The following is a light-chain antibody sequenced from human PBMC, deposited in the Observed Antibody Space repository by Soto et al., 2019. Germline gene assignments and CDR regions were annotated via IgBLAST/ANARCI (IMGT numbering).Light chain of an antibody. CDR1: QFISTW. Sequence: DIQVTQSPSSESASVGDRVTITCRASQFISTWLAWYQQKPGEAPKLLIFAATRLHSGVPSRFSGSGSGTDFTLTISSLQPEDFATYYCQQADSFPLTFGGGTKVDIK. CDR3: QQADSFPLT. V-gene: IGKV1D-12*01. J-gene: IGKJ4*01. CDR2: AAT.